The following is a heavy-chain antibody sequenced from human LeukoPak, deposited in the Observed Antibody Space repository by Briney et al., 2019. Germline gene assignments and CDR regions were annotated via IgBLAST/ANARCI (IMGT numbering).Heavy chain of an antibody. CDR2: INPSGCST. V-gene: IGHV1-46*01. Sequence: ASVKVSCKASGYTFTSYYMHWVRQAPGQGLEWMGIINPSGCSTSYAQKFQGRVTMTRDMSTSTVYMELSSLRSEDTAVYYCARAQPYSGSYYRGLSYNWFDPWGQGTLVTVSS. CDR3: ARAQPYSGSYYRGLSYNWFDP. J-gene: IGHJ5*02. D-gene: IGHD1-26*01. CDR1: GYTFTSYY.